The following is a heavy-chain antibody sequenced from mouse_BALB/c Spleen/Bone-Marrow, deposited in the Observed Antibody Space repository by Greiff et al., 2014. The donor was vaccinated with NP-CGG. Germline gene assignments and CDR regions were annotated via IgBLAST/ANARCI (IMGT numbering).Heavy chain of an antibody. D-gene: IGHD3-2*02. J-gene: IGHJ2*01. CDR3: TRRPLQANSYFDC. CDR2: ISSGGSSN. CDR1: GFTFSSYG. Sequence: EVQGVESGGDLVKPGGSLKLSCVASGFTFSSYGMSWVRQTPDKRLEWVATISSGGSSNYYPASVKGRFTMSRDNAKSTLYLQMSSLTSEDTAMYYCTRRPLQANSYFDCWGQGTTLTVSS. V-gene: IGHV5-6*01.